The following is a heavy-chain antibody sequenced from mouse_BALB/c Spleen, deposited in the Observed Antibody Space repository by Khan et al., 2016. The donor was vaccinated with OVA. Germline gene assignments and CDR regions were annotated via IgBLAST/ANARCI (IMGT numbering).Heavy chain of an antibody. CDR1: GYTFTSYY. V-gene: IGHV1S81*02. J-gene: IGHJ3*01. CDR3: TRSGWAAFAY. D-gene: IGHD1-1*02. CDR2: INPSNGGT. Sequence: QVQLQQPGAELVKPGASVKLSCKASGYTFTSYYIYWVKQRPGHGLEWIGGINPSNGGTYFNEKFESKATLTVDKSSSTAFMQVSSLTSEDSAVYYCTRSGWAAFAYWGQGTLVTVSA.